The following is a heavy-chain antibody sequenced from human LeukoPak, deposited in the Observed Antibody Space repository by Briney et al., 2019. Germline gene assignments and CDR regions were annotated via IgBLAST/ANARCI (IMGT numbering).Heavy chain of an antibody. CDR3: TRGVHSSTDY. CDR1: GFTFSSYS. Sequence: GGSLRLSCAASGFTFSSYSMNWVRQAPGKGLEWVSSISSSSSYIYYADSVKGRFTISRDNAKNTLYLQMSSLRAEDTAVYYCTRGVHSSTDYWGQGTLVTVSS. CDR2: ISSSSSYI. J-gene: IGHJ4*02. D-gene: IGHD6-13*01. V-gene: IGHV3-21*01.